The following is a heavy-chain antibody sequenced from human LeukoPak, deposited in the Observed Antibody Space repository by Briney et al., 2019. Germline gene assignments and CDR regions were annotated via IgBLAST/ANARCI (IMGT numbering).Heavy chain of an antibody. CDR3: AKDLGYYDSSGYYYLGAFDI. CDR1: GYTFTSYY. V-gene: IGHV1-46*01. D-gene: IGHD3-22*01. Sequence: GASVKVSCKASGYTFTSYYMHWVRQAPGQGLEWMGIINPSGGSTSYAQKFQGRVTMTRDTSTSTVYMELSSLRSEDTAVYYCAKDLGYYDSSGYYYLGAFDIWGQGTMVTVSS. CDR2: INPSGGST. J-gene: IGHJ3*02.